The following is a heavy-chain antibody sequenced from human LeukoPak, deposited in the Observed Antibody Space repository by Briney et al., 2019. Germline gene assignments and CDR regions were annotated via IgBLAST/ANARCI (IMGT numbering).Heavy chain of an antibody. CDR2: ISYDGSNK. CDR3: ARVRPFWSGYYGWFDP. D-gene: IGHD3-3*01. Sequence: GSLRLSCAASGFTFSSYAMHWVRQAPGKGLEWVAVISYDGSNKYYADSVKGRFTISRDNSKNTLYLQMNSLRAEDTAVYYCARVRPFWSGYYGWFDPWGQGTLVTVSS. CDR1: GFTFSSYA. J-gene: IGHJ5*02. V-gene: IGHV3-30-3*01.